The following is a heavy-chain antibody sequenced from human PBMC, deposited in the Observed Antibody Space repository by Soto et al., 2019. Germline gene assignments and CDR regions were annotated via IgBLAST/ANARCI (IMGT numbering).Heavy chain of an antibody. J-gene: IGHJ4*02. V-gene: IGHV4-38-2*01. CDR2: IYNSGST. Sequence: LSLTCAVSGYSIRSGYYWGWIRQPPGKGLEWIGSIYNSGSTYYNPSLKSRVTISVDTSKNQFSLKLSSVTAADTAVYYCARYTAKGYFDYWGQG. D-gene: IGHD5-18*01. CDR3: ARYTAKGYFDY. CDR1: GYSIRSGYY.